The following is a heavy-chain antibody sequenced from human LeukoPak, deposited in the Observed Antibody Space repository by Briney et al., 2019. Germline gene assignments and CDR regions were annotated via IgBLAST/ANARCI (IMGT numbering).Heavy chain of an antibody. V-gene: IGHV4-59*01. CDR1: GGSISSYY. D-gene: IGHD5-24*01. Sequence: SETLSLTCTVSGGSISSYYWSWIRQPPGKGLEWIGYIYYSGSTNYNPSLKSRVTISVDTSKKQFSLKLSSVTAADTAVYYCAREIEMATIDYWGQGTLVTVSS. J-gene: IGHJ4*02. CDR3: AREIEMATIDY. CDR2: IYYSGST.